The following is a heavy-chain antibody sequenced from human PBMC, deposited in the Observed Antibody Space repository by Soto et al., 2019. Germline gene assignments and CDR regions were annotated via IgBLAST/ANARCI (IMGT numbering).Heavy chain of an antibody. CDR2: IIPIFGTA. V-gene: IGHV1-69*12. CDR3: AREGRDGSGSLPFDY. Sequence: QVQLVQSGAEVKKPGSSVKVSCKASGGTFSSYAISWVRQAPGQGLEWMGGIIPIFGTANYAQKFQGRVTITADESASTAYMELSSLRSEDTAVYYCAREGRDGSGSLPFDYWGQGTLVTVSS. CDR1: GGTFSSYA. J-gene: IGHJ4*02. D-gene: IGHD3-10*01.